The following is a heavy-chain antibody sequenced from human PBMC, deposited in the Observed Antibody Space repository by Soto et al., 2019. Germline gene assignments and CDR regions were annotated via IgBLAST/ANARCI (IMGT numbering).Heavy chain of an antibody. D-gene: IGHD7-27*01. CDR2: IIPVLATT. V-gene: IGHV1-69*01. J-gene: IGHJ5*02. CDR3: ACNWGNSLRNWLAP. Sequence: QVQLVQSGPEVRKPGSSVKVSCKASAGTFPHYALSWVRQAPGQGLEWMGGIIPVLATTTYAQKFQGRVSSSADESTSTADSELGSLHSEDTAGDYCACNWGNSLRNWLAPWGQGTLVTVSS. CDR1: AGTFPHYA.